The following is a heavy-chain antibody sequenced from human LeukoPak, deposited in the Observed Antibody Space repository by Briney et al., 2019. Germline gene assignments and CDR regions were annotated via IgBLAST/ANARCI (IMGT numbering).Heavy chain of an antibody. V-gene: IGHV4-59*12. Sequence: PSETLSLTCTVSGGSISSYYWSWIRQPPGKGLEWIGYIYYSGSTYYNPSLKSRVTISVDTSKNQFSLKLSSVTAADTAVYYCARDSSIAARLGAFDIWGQGTMVTVSS. D-gene: IGHD6-6*01. CDR3: ARDSSIAARLGAFDI. J-gene: IGHJ3*02. CDR1: GGSISSYY. CDR2: IYYSGST.